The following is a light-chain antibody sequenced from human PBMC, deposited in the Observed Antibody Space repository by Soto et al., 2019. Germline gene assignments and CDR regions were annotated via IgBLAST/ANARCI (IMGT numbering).Light chain of an antibody. J-gene: IGKJ1*01. Sequence: EIVLTQSPATLSLSPGERATLSCRASQSVSSYLAWYQQKPGQAPRLLIYDASNRATGIPARFSGSGSGTDFTLPISSLEPEDFAVYYCQQRSNWPPEGTFGKGTKVEIK. CDR1: QSVSSY. CDR3: QQRSNWPPEGT. V-gene: IGKV3-11*01. CDR2: DAS.